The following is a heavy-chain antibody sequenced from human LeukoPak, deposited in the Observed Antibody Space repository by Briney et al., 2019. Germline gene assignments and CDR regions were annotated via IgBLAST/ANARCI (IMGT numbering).Heavy chain of an antibody. CDR2: VYYTGSA. CDR3: ARLRSDYDFRGFDS. D-gene: IGHD5-12*01. V-gene: IGHV4-61*08. J-gene: IGHJ4*02. Sequence: SETLSLTCTISGASVGSGAFYWSWIRQPPGKGLEWTGYVYYTGSANYNPSLKSRVTISVDTSKNQFSLKLSSVTAADTAVYYCARLRSDYDFRGFDSWGQGTLVTVSS. CDR1: GASVGSGAFY.